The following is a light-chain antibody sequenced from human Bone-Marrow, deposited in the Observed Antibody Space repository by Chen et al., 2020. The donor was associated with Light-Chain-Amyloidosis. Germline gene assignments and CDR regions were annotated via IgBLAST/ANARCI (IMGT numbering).Light chain of an antibody. CDR2: ENN. CDR3: ATWDSSLTVWM. J-gene: IGLJ3*02. V-gene: IGLV1-51*02. CDR1: NSNIGINY. Sequence: QSVLTQPPSVSAAPGQKVTISCSGSNSNIGINYVSWYQQLPGTSPKLLIYENNQRPSAIPDRFSGTKSGTSATLGVAGRQTGDEADYYCATWDSSLTVWMFGGGTKLTVL.